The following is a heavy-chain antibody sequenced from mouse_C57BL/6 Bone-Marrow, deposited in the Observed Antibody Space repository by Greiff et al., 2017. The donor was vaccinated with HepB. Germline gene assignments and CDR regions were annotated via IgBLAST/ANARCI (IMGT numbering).Heavy chain of an antibody. CDR2: IDPENGDT. V-gene: IGHV14-4*01. J-gene: IGHJ2*01. D-gene: IGHD2-2*01. CDR3: TTGLRDFDY. CDR1: GFNIKDDY. Sequence: EVQLQESGAELVRPGASVKLSCTASGFNIKDDYMHWVKQRPEQGLEWIGWIDPENGDTEYASKFQGKATITADTSSNTAYLQLSSLTSEDTDVYYCTTGLRDFDYWGQGTTLTVSS.